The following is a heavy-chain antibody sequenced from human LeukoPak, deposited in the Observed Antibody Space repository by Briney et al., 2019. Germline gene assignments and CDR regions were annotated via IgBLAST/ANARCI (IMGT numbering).Heavy chain of an antibody. J-gene: IGHJ6*02. CDR1: GSTVSSNY. CDR3: ARDQVPDYDFWSGYLSSYGMDV. D-gene: IGHD3-3*01. V-gene: IGHV3-53*01. CDR2: IYSGGST. Sequence: GGSLRLSCAASGSTVSSNYMSWVRQAPGKGLEWVSVIYSGGSTYYADSVKGRFTISRDNSKNTLYLQMNSLRAEDTAVYYCARDQVPDYDFWSGYLSSYGMDVWGQGTTVTVSS.